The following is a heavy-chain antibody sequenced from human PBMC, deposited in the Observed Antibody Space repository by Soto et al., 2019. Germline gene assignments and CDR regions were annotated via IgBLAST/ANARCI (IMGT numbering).Heavy chain of an antibody. D-gene: IGHD3-3*01. CDR2: IIPIFGTA. CDR1: GGTFSGYA. V-gene: IGHV1-69*13. Sequence: GASVKVSCKASGGTFSGYAISWVRQAPGQGLEWMGGIIPIFGTANYAQKFQGRVTITADESTSTAYMELSSLRSEDTAVYYCARGSPITIFGVVTAYNWFDPWGQGTLVTVSS. CDR3: ARGSPITIFGVVTAYNWFDP. J-gene: IGHJ5*02.